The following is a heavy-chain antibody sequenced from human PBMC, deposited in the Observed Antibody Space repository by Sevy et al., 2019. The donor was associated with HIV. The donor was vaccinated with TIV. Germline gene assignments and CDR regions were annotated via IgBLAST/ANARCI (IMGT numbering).Heavy chain of an antibody. J-gene: IGHJ4*02. CDR2: ISYDESTQ. CDR3: AKDPRPYGDNVEGFDY. V-gene: IGHV3-30*18. Sequence: GGSLRLSCEVSVFTLSTHVMHWVRQAPGKGLEWVAGISYDESTQYYGDSVKGRFTISRDNSKNTLYLQMNSLRPEDTAVYYCAKDPRPYGDNVEGFDYWGQGTLVTVSS. CDR1: VFTLSTHV. D-gene: IGHD4-17*01.